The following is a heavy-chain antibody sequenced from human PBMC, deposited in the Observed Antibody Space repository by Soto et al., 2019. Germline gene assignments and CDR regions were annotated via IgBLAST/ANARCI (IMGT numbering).Heavy chain of an antibody. CDR3: ARQEFGGVIVKIYY. J-gene: IGHJ4*02. D-gene: IGHD3-16*02. CDR1: GGSISSSSYY. CDR2: IYYSGST. V-gene: IGHV4-39*01. Sequence: QLQLQESGPGLVKPSETLSLTCTVSGGSISSSSYYWGWIRQPPRKGLEWIGSIYYSGSTYYNPSPKGRGPHSGETAKNQVSLKVGSGAAADTAVYYCARQEFGGVIVKIYYWGQGTLVPGSS.